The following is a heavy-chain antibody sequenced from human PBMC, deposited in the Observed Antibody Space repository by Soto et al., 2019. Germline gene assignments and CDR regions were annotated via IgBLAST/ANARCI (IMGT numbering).Heavy chain of an antibody. CDR3: AKDGSHNFDY. CDR1: GFTFSHYA. V-gene: IGHV3-30*18. Sequence: QVQLVESGGGVVQPGRSLRLSCAASGFTFSHYAMHWVRQAPGKGLEWVALMSYDGSNEYYADSVKGRFTISRDNSKNTLYLPMTSLRAEDTAVYYCAKDGSHNFDYWGQGTLVTVSS. J-gene: IGHJ4*02. D-gene: IGHD1-26*01. CDR2: MSYDGSNE.